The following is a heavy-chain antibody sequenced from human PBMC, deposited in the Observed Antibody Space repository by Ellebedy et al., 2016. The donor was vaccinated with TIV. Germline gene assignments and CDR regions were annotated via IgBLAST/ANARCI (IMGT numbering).Heavy chain of an antibody. J-gene: IGHJ6*02. CDR3: TAENYLEWLLGAPTSYNYNGMDV. V-gene: IGHV1-58*01. CDR2: IVVDSGNT. Sequence: AASVKVSCKASGFTFPSPAVHWVRQARGQRLEWKGWIVVDSGNTNSKQKFLQRVTITRDMSTSTAYMELSSLRYEDTAVYYCTAENYLEWLLGAPTSYNYNGMDVWGQGTTVTVSS. CDR1: GFTFPSPA. D-gene: IGHD3-3*01.